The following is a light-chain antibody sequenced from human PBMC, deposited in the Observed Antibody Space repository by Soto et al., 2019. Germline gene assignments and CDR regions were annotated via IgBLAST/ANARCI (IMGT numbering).Light chain of an antibody. CDR3: CSYAGSYVV. V-gene: IGLV2-11*01. J-gene: IGLJ2*01. CDR1: SCDVGGYNY. Sequence: QSALTQPRSVSGSPGQAVTISCTGNSCDVGGYNYVSWYQQHPRKAPKLMIYDVSKRPSGVPDRFSGSKSDNTASLTISGLQAEDEADYYCCSYAGSYVVFGGGTKLTVL. CDR2: DVS.